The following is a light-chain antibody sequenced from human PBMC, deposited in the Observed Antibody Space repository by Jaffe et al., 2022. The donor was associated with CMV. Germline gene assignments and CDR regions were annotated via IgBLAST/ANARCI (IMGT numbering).Light chain of an antibody. Sequence: NFMLTQPHSVSGSPGKTVTISCTRSSGSIASNYVQWYQQRPGSAPTTVIYEDDDRPSGVPDRFSGSIDSSSNSASLTISGLSTEDEADYYCQSYDSSNQRVFGGGTKLTVL. CDR3: QSYDSSNQRV. J-gene: IGLJ2*01. CDR1: SGSIASNY. CDR2: EDD. V-gene: IGLV6-57*04.